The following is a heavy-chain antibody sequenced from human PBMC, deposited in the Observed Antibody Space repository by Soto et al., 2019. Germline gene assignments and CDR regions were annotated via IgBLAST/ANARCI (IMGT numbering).Heavy chain of an antibody. V-gene: IGHV4-31*03. Sequence: QVQLQESGPGLVKPSQTLALTCTVSGCSISSGGYSCSWIRQHPGKGLGLIGYIYYSGSTYYNPSLKSRVTISVDTAKNQFSLKLSSVTAAGTAVYYCARGVIHWGQGTLVTVSS. D-gene: IGHD2-21*01. J-gene: IGHJ4*02. CDR3: ARGVIH. CDR1: GCSISSGGYS. CDR2: IYYSGST.